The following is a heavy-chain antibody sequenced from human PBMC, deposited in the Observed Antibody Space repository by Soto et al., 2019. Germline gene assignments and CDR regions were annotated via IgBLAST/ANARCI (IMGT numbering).Heavy chain of an antibody. V-gene: IGHV3-23*01. CDR3: AKGQNGDYVGGFEF. CDR2: ISASGGRV. CDR1: GFTFNNYA. Sequence: GGSLRLSCATSGFTFNNYAMSWVRQAPGKGLEWVSGISASGGRVYYADSVKGRFTLSRDSSKNTLSLQMNSLRVEDTAVYYCAKGQNGDYVGGFEFGGPGTMVTVSS. J-gene: IGHJ3*01. D-gene: IGHD4-17*01.